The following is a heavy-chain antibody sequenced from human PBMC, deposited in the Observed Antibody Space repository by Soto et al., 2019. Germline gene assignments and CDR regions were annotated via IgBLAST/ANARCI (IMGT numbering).Heavy chain of an antibody. Sequence: EVQLVESGGGLVKPGGSLRLSCAASGFTFSSYTMNWVRQAPGKGLEWVSSISSSSSYKYYADSVKGRFTISRDNAKTSLYVQMSSLRAEDTAVYYCAREGWDCSSASCYTPDNFDYWGQGTLVPVS. CDR1: GFTFSSYT. CDR2: ISSSSSYK. CDR3: AREGWDCSSASCYTPDNFDY. V-gene: IGHV3-21*01. D-gene: IGHD2-2*02. J-gene: IGHJ4*02.